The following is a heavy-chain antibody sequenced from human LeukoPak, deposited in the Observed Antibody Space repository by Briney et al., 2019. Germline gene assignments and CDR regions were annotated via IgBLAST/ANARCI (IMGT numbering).Heavy chain of an antibody. CDR2: IYHSGST. CDR3: AGSETYYYGSSGYLGAFDI. D-gene: IGHD3-22*01. CDR1: DGSISSGGYS. V-gene: IGHV4-30-2*01. Sequence: SETLSLTCAVSDGSISSGGYSWSWIRQPPGKGLEWIGYIYHSGSTYYNPSLKSRVTISVDRSKNQFSLKLSSVTAADTAVYYCAGSETYYYGSSGYLGAFDIWGQGTMVTVSS. J-gene: IGHJ3*02.